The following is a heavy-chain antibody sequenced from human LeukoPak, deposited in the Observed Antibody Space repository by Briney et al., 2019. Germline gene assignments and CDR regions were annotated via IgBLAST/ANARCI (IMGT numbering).Heavy chain of an antibody. Sequence: ASVKVSCKASGYTFTSYDINWVRQATGQGLEWMGWMNPNSGNTGYAQKFQGRVTMTRNTSISTAYMELSSLRSEDTAVYYCARGMDYDSWSGYYFWFDPWGQGTLVTVSS. CDR3: ARGMDYDSWSGYYFWFDP. J-gene: IGHJ5*02. CDR2: MNPNSGNT. V-gene: IGHV1-8*01. D-gene: IGHD3-3*01. CDR1: GYTFTSYD.